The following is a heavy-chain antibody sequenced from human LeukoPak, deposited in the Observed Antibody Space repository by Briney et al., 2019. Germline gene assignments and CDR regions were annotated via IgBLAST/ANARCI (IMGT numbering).Heavy chain of an antibody. CDR2: IRGSSGST. J-gene: IGHJ4*02. V-gene: IGHV3-23*01. CDR3: AKEREYSGYEPLPNDY. Sequence: GGSLRLSCAASGFTFTNSAMTWVRQAPGKGLEWVSVIRGSSGSTYYADSVKGRFTISRDDSKNTLYLQMNSLRAEDTAVYYCAKEREYSGYEPLPNDYWGQGTLVTVSS. CDR1: GFTFTNSA. D-gene: IGHD5-12*01.